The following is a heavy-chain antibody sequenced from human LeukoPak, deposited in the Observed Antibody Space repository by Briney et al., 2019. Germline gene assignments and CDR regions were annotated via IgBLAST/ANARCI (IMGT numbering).Heavy chain of an antibody. CDR3: GRSPLWYFFMDL. CDR2: IRSDANGGTP. J-gene: IGHJ6*03. CDR1: GFNFGDYG. Sequence: GGSLRLSCTASGFNFGDYGLSWVRQAPGRGPEWIGVIRSDANGGTPEYAASVKGRFTISRDDSNSVGYLHMNSLKTEDTAVYYCGRSPLWYFFMDLWGVGTTVIVSS. V-gene: IGHV3-49*04.